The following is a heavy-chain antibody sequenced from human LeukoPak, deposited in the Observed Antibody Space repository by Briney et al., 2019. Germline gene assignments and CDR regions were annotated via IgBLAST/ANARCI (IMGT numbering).Heavy chain of an antibody. Sequence: GGSLRLSCAASGFTFSSYSMNWVRQAPGKGLEWVSSITSSSSYIYYADSVKGRFTISRDNAKNSLYLQMNSLRAEDTAVYYCARDPYSGYCSSTSCSNWFDPWGQGTLVTVSS. CDR3: ARDPYSGYCSSTSCSNWFDP. J-gene: IGHJ5*02. V-gene: IGHV3-21*01. CDR1: GFTFSSYS. D-gene: IGHD2-2*01. CDR2: ITSSSSYI.